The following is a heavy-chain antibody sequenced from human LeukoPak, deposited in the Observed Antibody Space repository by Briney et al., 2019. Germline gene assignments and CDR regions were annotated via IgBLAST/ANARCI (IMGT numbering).Heavy chain of an antibody. CDR1: GLNIRNYW. J-gene: IGHJ2*01. V-gene: IGHV3-74*01. CDR2: MNDDGSGI. D-gene: IGHD4-17*01. Sequence: GGSLRLSCALSGLNIRNYWMHWVRQAPGKGLVWDSRMNDDGSGISYVDSVKGRFTISRDHAKNTLYLQMNSLRAEDTAVYYCARETTMSREWYFDLWGRGTLVTVAS. CDR3: ARETTMSREWYFDL.